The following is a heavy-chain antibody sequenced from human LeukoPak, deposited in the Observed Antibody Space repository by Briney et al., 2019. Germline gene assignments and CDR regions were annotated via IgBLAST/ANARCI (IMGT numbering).Heavy chain of an antibody. D-gene: IGHD6-6*01. CDR3: ARAHPAYSSSSGFDY. Sequence: SETLSLTCTVSIGSISSHYWSWIRQPPGKGPEWIGYIFYTGSTSYNPSLMSRITISVDTSKNQFSLRLNSLTAADTAVYFCARAHPAYSSSSGFDYWGQGTLVTVSS. V-gene: IGHV4-59*11. CDR2: IFYTGST. CDR1: IGSISSHY. J-gene: IGHJ4*02.